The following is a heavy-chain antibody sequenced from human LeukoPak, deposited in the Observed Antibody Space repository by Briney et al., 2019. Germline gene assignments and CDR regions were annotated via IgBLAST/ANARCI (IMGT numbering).Heavy chain of an antibody. CDR2: ISFSGSPT. J-gene: IGHJ4*02. CDR3: ARDRAYYYDSSGYYYFDH. D-gene: IGHD3-22*01. V-gene: IGHV3-11*01. Sequence: GGSLRVSCAASGFTFSDYYMSWIRQAPGKGMECVSYISFSGSPTQYADSVKGRFTISRDNAKNSLYLQMNSLRDEDTAVYYCARDRAYYYDSSGYYYFDHWGQGTLVTVSS. CDR1: GFTFSDYY.